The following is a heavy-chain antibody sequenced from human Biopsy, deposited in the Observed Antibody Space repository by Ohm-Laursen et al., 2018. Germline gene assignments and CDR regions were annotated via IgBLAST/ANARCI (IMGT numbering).Heavy chain of an antibody. V-gene: IGHV3-23*01. J-gene: IGHJ4*02. Sequence: SLRLSCAASGFTFSTYAMSWVRQAPGEGLAWVSSITSSGASTDFADSVKGRFTISRDNSKNTLYLQMNSLRAEDTAVYYCAKVSPTILSSFDYWGRGTLVTVSS. CDR3: AKVSPTILSSFDY. CDR1: GFTFSTYA. CDR2: ITSSGAST. D-gene: IGHD3-9*01.